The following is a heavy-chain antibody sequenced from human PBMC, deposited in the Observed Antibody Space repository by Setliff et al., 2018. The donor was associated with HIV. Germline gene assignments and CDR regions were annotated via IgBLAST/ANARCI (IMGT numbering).Heavy chain of an antibody. D-gene: IGHD5-18*01. CDR2: IYYSGST. CDR1: TGSISRYY. CDR3: ARANSIKGYSYGPDAFDI. J-gene: IGHJ3*02. V-gene: IGHV4-59*01. Sequence: TLSLTCTFSTGSISRYYWNWIRQPPGKGLEWIGYIYYSGSTNYNPSLKSRVTISLDTPKNQFSLNLSSVTAADTAVYYCARANSIKGYSYGPDAFDIWGQGTMVTVSS.